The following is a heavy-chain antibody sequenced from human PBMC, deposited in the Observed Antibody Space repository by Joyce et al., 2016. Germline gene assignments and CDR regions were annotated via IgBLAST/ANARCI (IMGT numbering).Heavy chain of an antibody. D-gene: IGHD6-19*01. CDR3: ARSQWLAPLMY. Sequence: QVQLRQWGAGLLKPSETLSLTCAVSGGPFRGFFGTWVRQPPGKALEWIGDITTSGATNYNPSLRSRVAISVDTSNNQFSLTLTSLSAAVMAVYYCARSQWLAPLMYWGQGTLVTVSP. CDR2: ITTSGAT. CDR1: GGPFRGFF. J-gene: IGHJ4*02. V-gene: IGHV4-34*02.